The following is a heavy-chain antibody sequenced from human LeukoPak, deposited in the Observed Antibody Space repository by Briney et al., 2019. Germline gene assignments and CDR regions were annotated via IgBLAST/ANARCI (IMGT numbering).Heavy chain of an antibody. V-gene: IGHV4-31*03. CDR1: GGSFSSGGYY. J-gene: IGHJ6*02. Sequence: SETLSLTCTVSGGSFSSGGYYWSWIRQHPGKGLEWIGYIYYSGSTYYNPSLKSRVTISVDTSKNQFSLKLSSVTAADTAVYYCASLLAGQRYYYGMDVWGQGTTVTVSS. D-gene: IGHD2-15*01. CDR3: ASLLAGQRYYYGMDV. CDR2: IYYSGST.